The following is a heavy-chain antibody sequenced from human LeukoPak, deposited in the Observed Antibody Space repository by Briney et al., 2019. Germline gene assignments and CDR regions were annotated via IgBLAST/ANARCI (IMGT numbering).Heavy chain of an antibody. CDR2: ISGTGLTI. Sequence: GGSLRLSCAASGFTFSDYYMSWIRQAPGKGLEWVSYISGTGLTIYYADSVKGRFTISRDNAKNSLYLQMNSLRAEDTSVYYCARDIFTVAGAVDYWGQGTPVTVSS. V-gene: IGHV3-11*04. CDR1: GFTFSDYY. J-gene: IGHJ4*02. CDR3: ARDIFTVAGAVDY. D-gene: IGHD6-19*01.